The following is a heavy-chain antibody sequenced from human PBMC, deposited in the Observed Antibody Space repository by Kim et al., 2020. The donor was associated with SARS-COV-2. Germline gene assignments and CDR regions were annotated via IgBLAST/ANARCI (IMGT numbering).Heavy chain of an antibody. J-gene: IGHJ4*02. V-gene: IGHV4-39*01. D-gene: IGHD3-22*01. CDR2: IYYSGST. Sequence: SETLSLTCTVSGGSISSSSYYWGWIRQPPGKGLEWIGSIYYSGSTYYNPSLKSRVTISVDTSKNQFSLKLSSVTAADTAGYYCARRTGSSGYPYYFDYWGQGTLVTVSS. CDR1: GGSISSSSYY. CDR3: ARRTGSSGYPYYFDY.